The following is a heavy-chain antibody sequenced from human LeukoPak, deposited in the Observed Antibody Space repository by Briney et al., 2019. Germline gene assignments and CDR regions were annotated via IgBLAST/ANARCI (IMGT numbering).Heavy chain of an antibody. D-gene: IGHD2-2*01. CDR2: ISSNGGST. CDR3: ARGAEVVPATTNWFDP. J-gene: IGHJ5*02. CDR1: GFTFSSYA. Sequence: GGSLRLSCAASGFTFSSYAMHWVRQAPGKGLEYVSAISSNGGSTYYANSVKGRFTISRDNSKNTLYLQMGSLRAEDTAVYYCARGAEVVPATTNWFDPWGQGTLVTVSS. V-gene: IGHV3-64*01.